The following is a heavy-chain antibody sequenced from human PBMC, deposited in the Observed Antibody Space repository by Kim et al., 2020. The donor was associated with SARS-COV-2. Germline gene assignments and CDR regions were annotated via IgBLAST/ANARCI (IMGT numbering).Heavy chain of an antibody. D-gene: IGHD5-12*01. CDR3: ARGGVDIVATYPLYYYYGMDV. J-gene: IGHJ6*02. Sequence: ASVKVSCKASGYTFTGYYMHWVRQAPGQGLEWMGWINPNSGGTNYAQKFQGWVTMTRDTSISTAYMELSRLRSDDTAVYYCARGGVDIVATYPLYYYYGMDVWGQGTTVTVSS. CDR2: INPNSGGT. CDR1: GYTFTGYY. V-gene: IGHV1-2*04.